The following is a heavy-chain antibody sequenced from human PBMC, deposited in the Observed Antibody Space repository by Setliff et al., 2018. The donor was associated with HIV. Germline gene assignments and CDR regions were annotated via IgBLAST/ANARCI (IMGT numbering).Heavy chain of an antibody. D-gene: IGHD3-3*01. Sequence: SVKISCKASRSTFNSHTINWVRQAPGQGPDWMGRIIPILGVANYAQRFQGKVTITADKSTSTAYMELTSLRFDDTAMYYCVRGVQSPPHYSYYYMDVWGEGTMVTVSS. CDR3: VRGVQSPPHYSYYYMDV. CDR1: RSTFNSHT. CDR2: IIPILGVA. J-gene: IGHJ6*03. V-gene: IGHV1-69*02.